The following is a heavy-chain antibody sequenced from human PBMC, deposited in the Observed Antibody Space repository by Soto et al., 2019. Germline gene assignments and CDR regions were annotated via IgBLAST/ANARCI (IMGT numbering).Heavy chain of an antibody. Sequence: QVQLQESGPGRVKPSETLSLTCNVSGGSTNSFYWSWIRQSPGQGLEWIGYVCYLGTADYNPSLKSRATISVDNSKNLFSLRLTSVTATDTAVYFCASHFGRSTWFDPWGQGNLVTVSA. J-gene: IGHJ5*02. CDR1: GGSTNSFY. CDR2: VCYLGTA. D-gene: IGHD3-10*01. V-gene: IGHV4-59*08. CDR3: ASHFGRSTWFDP.